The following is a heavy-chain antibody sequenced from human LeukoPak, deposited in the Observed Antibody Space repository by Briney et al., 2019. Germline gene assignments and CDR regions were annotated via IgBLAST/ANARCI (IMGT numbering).Heavy chain of an antibody. CDR3: ARAPRYYDILTGYQTPFDY. CDR1: GGSVSSGSYY. V-gene: IGHV4-61*01. J-gene: IGHJ4*02. CDR2: IYYSGST. Sequence: PSETLSLTCTVSGGSVSSGSYYWSWIRQPPGKGLEWIGYIYYSGSTNYNPSLKSRVTISVDTPKNQFSLKLSSVTAADTAVYYCARAPRYYDILTGYQTPFDYWGQGTLVTVSS. D-gene: IGHD3-9*01.